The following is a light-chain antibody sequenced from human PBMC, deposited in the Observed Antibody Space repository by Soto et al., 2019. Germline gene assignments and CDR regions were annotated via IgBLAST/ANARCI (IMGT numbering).Light chain of an antibody. CDR2: GAS. V-gene: IGKV1-39*01. CDR1: QNIRNF. Sequence: DIQMTQSPSSLSASVGDRVTITCRASQNIRNFLNWYQQKPGKAPSLLIAGASRLQSGVPSRFSGSGSGTDFTLIIVSLQPDDFASYYCQQCWGTSYSFGEGTKVEIK. J-gene: IGKJ4*01. CDR3: QQCWGTSYS.